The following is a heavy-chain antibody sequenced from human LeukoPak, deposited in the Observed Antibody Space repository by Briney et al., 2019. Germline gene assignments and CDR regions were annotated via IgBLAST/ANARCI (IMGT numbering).Heavy chain of an antibody. J-gene: IGHJ6*02. V-gene: IGHV4-59*08. Sequence: SETPSLTCTVSGGSISSYYWTWIRQPPGKGLEWIGYIYYSGSTNYNPSLKSRVTISVDTSKNQFSLKLSSVTAADTAVYYCARRSYGSASPLRMDVWGQGTTVTVSS. CDR2: IYYSGST. CDR1: GGSISSYY. CDR3: ARRSYGSASPLRMDV. D-gene: IGHD3-10*01.